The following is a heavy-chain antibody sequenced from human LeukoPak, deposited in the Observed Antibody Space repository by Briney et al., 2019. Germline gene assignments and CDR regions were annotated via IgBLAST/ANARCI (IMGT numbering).Heavy chain of an antibody. J-gene: IGHJ4*02. CDR1: GYTFTGYY. CDR2: INPNSGGT. D-gene: IGHD3-22*01. CDR3: VTDRSGYNYLDY. V-gene: IGHV1-2*02. Sequence: GASVKVSCKASGYTFTGYYMHWVRQAPGQGLEWMGWINPNSGGTNYAQKFQGRVTMTRDTSISTAYMELSRLRSDHTAVSYCVTDRSGYNYLDYWGQGTLVTVSS.